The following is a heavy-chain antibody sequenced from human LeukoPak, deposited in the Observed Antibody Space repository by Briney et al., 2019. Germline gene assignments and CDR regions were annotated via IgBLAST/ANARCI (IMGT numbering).Heavy chain of an antibody. J-gene: IGHJ4*02. V-gene: IGHV3-30-3*01. CDR3: ARAVGAFWVFDY. Sequence: PGGSLRLSCAASGFTFSSYAVHWVRQAPGKGLEWVAVISYDVSNKYHADSVKGRFTISRDNSKNTLYLQMNSLRAEDTAVYYCARAVGAFWVFDYWGQGTLVTVSS. D-gene: IGHD1-26*01. CDR1: GFTFSSYA. CDR2: ISYDVSNK.